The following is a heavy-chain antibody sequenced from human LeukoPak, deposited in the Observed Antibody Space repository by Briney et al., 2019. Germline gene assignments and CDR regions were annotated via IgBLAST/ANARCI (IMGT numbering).Heavy chain of an antibody. D-gene: IGHD3-22*01. CDR3: ARGGVRYYDSSGFDP. Sequence: GGSLRLSCAASGFTFSSYCMHWVRQAPGKGLVWVSRINSDGSSTSYADSVKGRFTISRDNAKNTLYLQMNSLRAEDTAVYYCARGGVRYYDSSGFDPWGQGTLVTVSS. J-gene: IGHJ5*02. CDR2: INSDGSST. V-gene: IGHV3-74*01. CDR1: GFTFSSYC.